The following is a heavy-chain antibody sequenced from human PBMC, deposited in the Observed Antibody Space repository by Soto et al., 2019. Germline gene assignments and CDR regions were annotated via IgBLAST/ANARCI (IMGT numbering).Heavy chain of an antibody. CDR1: GYTFTSYG. J-gene: IGHJ6*02. CDR3: ARDTSVVVVAATGYYYGMDV. D-gene: IGHD2-15*01. CDR2: ISAYNGST. V-gene: IGHV1-18*01. Sequence: ASVKVSCKASGYTFTSYGISWVRQAPGQGLEWMGWISAYNGSTSYAQKFQGRVTMTTDTSTSTAYMELRSLRSDDTAVYYCARDTSVVVVAATGYYYGMDVWGQGTTVTVSS.